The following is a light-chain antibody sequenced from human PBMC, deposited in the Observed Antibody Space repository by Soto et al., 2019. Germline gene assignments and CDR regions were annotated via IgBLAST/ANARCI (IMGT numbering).Light chain of an antibody. CDR2: GAS. J-gene: IGKJ1*01. V-gene: IGKV3-20*01. CDR1: QSVSSSY. Sequence: EIVLTQSPGTLSLSPGERATLSCRASQSVSSSYLAWYQQKPGQAPRLLLYGASSRATGIPDRFSGSGSGTDFTLTISRLEPEYFAVYYCQQYGSSPGTFGQGTKVEIK. CDR3: QQYGSSPGT.